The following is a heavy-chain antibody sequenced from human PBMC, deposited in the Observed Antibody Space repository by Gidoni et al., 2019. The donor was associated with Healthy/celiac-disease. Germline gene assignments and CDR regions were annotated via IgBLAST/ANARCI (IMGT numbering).Heavy chain of an antibody. CDR2: INHSGST. CDR1: GGSFSGYY. V-gene: IGHV4-34*01. D-gene: IGHD6-13*01. CDR3: ARDNPGYSSSWYN. Sequence: QVQLQQWGAGLLKPSETLPITCAVYGGSFSGYYWSGIRQPPGKGLEWIGEINHSGSTNYNPSLKSRVTISVDTSKNQFSLKLSSVTAADTAVYYCARDNPGYSSSWYNWGQGTLVTVSS. J-gene: IGHJ4*02.